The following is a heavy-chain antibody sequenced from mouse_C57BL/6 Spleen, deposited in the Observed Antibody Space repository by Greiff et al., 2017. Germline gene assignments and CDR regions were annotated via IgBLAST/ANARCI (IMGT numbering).Heavy chain of an antibody. CDR2: IRLKSDNYAT. CDR1: GFTFSNYW. D-gene: IGHD3-3*01. V-gene: IGHV6-3*01. J-gene: IGHJ3*01. CDR3: STGEGFAWFAY. Sequence: EVHLVESGGGLVQPGGSMKLSCVASGFTFSNYWMNWVRQSPEKGLEWVAQIRLKSDNYATHYAESVKGRFTISRDDSKSSVYLQMNNLMAEDTGIYYCSTGEGFAWFAYWGQGTLVTVSA.